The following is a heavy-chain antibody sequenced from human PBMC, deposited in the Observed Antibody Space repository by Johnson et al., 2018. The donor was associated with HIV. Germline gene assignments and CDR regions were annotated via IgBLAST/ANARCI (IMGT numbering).Heavy chain of an antibody. J-gene: IGHJ3*02. V-gene: IGHV3-30-3*01. CDR3: ARDTSGEGRAFDI. D-gene: IGHD3-10*01. CDR1: GFTFSNYA. CDR2: ISYDGSNK. Sequence: QVQLVESGGGVVQPGRSLRLSCAASGFTFSNYAMHWVRQAPGKGLEWVAVISYDGSNKYYADSVKGRFTISRDNAKNSLDLQMNSLRAEDTAVYYCARDTSGEGRAFDIWGQGTMVTVSS.